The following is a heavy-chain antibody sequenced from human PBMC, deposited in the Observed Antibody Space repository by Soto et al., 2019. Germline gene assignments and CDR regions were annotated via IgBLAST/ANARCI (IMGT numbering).Heavy chain of an antibody. J-gene: IGHJ4*02. V-gene: IGHV3-23*01. Sequence: GGSLRLSCAASGFTFSTYAMTWVRQAPGRGLEWVSTILHDETPFYTDSVKGRFTISRDNVRGTLYLQMNSLRVEDTAVYYCAKDRDDYRNYVFDYWGQGTLVTVSS. CDR3: AKDRDDYRNYVFDY. CDR1: GFTFSTYA. CDR2: ILHDETP. D-gene: IGHD4-4*01.